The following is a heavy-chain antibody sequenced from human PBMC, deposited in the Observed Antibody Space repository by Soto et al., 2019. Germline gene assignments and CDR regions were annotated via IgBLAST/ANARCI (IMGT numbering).Heavy chain of an antibody. D-gene: IGHD3-10*01. CDR2: VSASGST. Sequence: SETLSLTCSVSGGSISNYYWSWVRQPAGKGLEWIGRVSASGSTNYNPSLKSRVTMSVDTSTNQFSLELTSVTAADTAVYFCARDSMIRGRRIDWLDPWGQGTLVTVSS. J-gene: IGHJ5*02. V-gene: IGHV4-4*07. CDR1: GGSISNYY. CDR3: ARDSMIRGRRIDWLDP.